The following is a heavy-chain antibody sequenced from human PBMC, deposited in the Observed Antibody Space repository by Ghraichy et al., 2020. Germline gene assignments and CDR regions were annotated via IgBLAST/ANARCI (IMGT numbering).Heavy chain of an antibody. D-gene: IGHD5-18*01. V-gene: IGHV4-39*07. J-gene: IGHJ4*02. CDR3: ASLVDTAMVFNY. Sequence: SQTLSLTCTVSGGSISSSSYYWGWIRQPPGKGLEWIGSIYYSGSTYYNPSLKSRVTISVDTSKNQFSLKLSSVTAADTAVYYCASLVDTAMVFNYWGQGTLVTVSS. CDR1: GGSISSSSYY. CDR2: IYYSGST.